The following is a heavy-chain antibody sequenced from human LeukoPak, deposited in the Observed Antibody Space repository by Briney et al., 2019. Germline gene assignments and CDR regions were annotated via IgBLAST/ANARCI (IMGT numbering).Heavy chain of an antibody. CDR2: IYHSGST. CDR3: ARGATIEDFDY. Sequence: SETLSLTCAVSGYSISSGYYWGWIRQPPGQGLEWIGSIYHSGSTYYNPSLKSRVTISVDTSKNQFSLKLSSVTAADTAVYYCARGATIEDFDYRGQGTLVTVSS. CDR1: GYSISSGYY. V-gene: IGHV4-38-2*01. J-gene: IGHJ4*02. D-gene: IGHD5-24*01.